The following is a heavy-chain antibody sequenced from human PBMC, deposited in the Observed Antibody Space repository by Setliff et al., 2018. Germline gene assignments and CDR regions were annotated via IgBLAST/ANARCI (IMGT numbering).Heavy chain of an antibody. V-gene: IGHV4-59*01. CDR2: IYYSGST. Sequence: KPSETLSLTCAVYGGSFSTYYWIWIRQPPGKGLEWIGSIYYSGSTNYNPSLKSRVTISVDTSKNQFSLKLSSVTAADTAVYYCARGRQRGGYCSGSSCSGAFEIWGQGTMVTVSS. J-gene: IGHJ3*02. CDR1: GGSFSTYY. D-gene: IGHD2-15*01. CDR3: ARGRQRGGYCSGSSCSGAFEI.